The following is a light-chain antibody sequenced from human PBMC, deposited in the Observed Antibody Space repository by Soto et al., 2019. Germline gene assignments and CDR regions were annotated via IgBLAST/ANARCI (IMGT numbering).Light chain of an antibody. Sequence: EIVMTQSPSTLSVSPGDRATLSCRAGQPLNNNVAWYQHKPGQAPRLLIYAASTRATGISARFSGSGSGTEFTLTISSLQSEDFAVYYCQQYEKWSPSITFGQGTRLEIK. CDR2: AAS. J-gene: IGKJ5*01. CDR1: QPLNNN. V-gene: IGKV3-15*01. CDR3: QQYEKWSPSIT.